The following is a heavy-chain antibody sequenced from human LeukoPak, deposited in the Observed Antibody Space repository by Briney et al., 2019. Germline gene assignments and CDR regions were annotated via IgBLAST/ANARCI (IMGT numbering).Heavy chain of an antibody. J-gene: IGHJ4*02. CDR3: AADLAGYSSGWYQEY. CDR1: GFTFTSSA. V-gene: IGHV1-58*02. D-gene: IGHD6-19*01. CDR2: IVVGSGNT. Sequence: SVRVSCKASGFTFTSSAMQWVRQARGQRLEWIGWIVVGSGNTNYAQKFQERVTITRDMSTSTAYMELSSLRSEDTAVYYCAADLAGYSSGWYQEYWGQGTLVTVSS.